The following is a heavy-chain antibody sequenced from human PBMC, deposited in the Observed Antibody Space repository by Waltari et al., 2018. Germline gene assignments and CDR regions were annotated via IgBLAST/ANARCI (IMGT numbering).Heavy chain of an antibody. CDR1: GFTFNRDW. D-gene: IGHD6-6*01. CDR3: VRDREYSLDY. Sequence: EVQLVESGGGLVQPGGSLRLSCEVSGFTFNRDWMRWVRQAPGKGLEWVAKINEDGSEKYYVDSVKGRFTISRDNAKSSLFLQVNSLRGEDTAVYYCVRDREYSLDYWGQGTLVTVSS. J-gene: IGHJ4*02. V-gene: IGHV3-7*01. CDR2: INEDGSEK.